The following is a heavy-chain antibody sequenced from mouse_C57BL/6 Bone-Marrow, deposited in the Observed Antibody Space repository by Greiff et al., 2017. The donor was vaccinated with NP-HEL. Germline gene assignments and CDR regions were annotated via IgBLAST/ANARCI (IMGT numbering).Heavy chain of an antibody. CDR3: ARNYHYWYFDV. J-gene: IGHJ1*03. D-gene: IGHD1-1*01. V-gene: IGHV1-19*01. CDR2: INPYNGGT. CDR1: GYTFTDYY. Sequence: EVQLQQSGPVLVKPGASVKMSCKASGYTFTDYYMNWVKQSHGKSLEWIGVINPYNGGTSYNQKFKGKATLTVDKSSSTAYMELNSLTSEDSAVYYCARNYHYWYFDVWGTGTTVTVSS.